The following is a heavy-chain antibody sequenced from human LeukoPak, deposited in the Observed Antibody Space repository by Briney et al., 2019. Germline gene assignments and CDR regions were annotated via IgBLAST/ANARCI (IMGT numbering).Heavy chain of an antibody. J-gene: IGHJ4*02. D-gene: IGHD2-15*01. CDR2: INPSGGST. Sequence: GASVKVSCKASGYTFTSYYMHWVRQAPGQGLEWMGIINPSGGSTSYAQKFQGRVTMTGDTSTSTVYMELSSLRSEDTAVYYCARGSAVVVAATSGYSYGLDYWGQGTLVTVSS. CDR3: ARGSAVVVAATSGYSYGLDY. V-gene: IGHV1-46*01. CDR1: GYTFTSYY.